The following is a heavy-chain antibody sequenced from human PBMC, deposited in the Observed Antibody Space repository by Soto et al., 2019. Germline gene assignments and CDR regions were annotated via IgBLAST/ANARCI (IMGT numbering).Heavy chain of an antibody. CDR3: TTDPSRITMIVGGYYYGMDV. Sequence: EVQLVESGGGLVKPGGSLRRSCAASGFTFSNAWMSWVRQVPGKGLEWVGRIKSKTDGGTTDYAAPVKGRFTISRDDSKNTLYLQMNSLKTEDTAVYYCTTDPSRITMIVGGYYYGMDVWGQGTTVTVSS. CDR2: IKSKTDGGTT. D-gene: IGHD3-22*01. J-gene: IGHJ6*02. CDR1: GFTFSNAW. V-gene: IGHV3-15*01.